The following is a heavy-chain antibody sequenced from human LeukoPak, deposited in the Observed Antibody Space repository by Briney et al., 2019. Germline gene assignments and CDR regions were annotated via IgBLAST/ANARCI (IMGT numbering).Heavy chain of an antibody. Sequence: SQTLSLTCTVSGGSISSGSYYWIWIRQPAGKGLEWIGRIYTSGTTNYNPYLKSRVTISVATSKNQFSVKLSSVTAADTAVYYCARENYDNSGYYDDYWGQGTLVTVSS. CDR2: IYTSGTT. V-gene: IGHV4-61*02. D-gene: IGHD3-22*01. CDR1: GGSISSGSYY. CDR3: ARENYDNSGYYDDY. J-gene: IGHJ4*02.